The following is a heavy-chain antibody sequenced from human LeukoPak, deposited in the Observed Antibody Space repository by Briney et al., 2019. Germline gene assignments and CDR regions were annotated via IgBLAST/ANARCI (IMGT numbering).Heavy chain of an antibody. CDR2: IQDNESNK. J-gene: IGHJ6*03. D-gene: IGHD2-15*01. V-gene: IGHV3-30*02. CDR1: GFIFSSFG. CDR3: AKQMVERPHYYYMDV. Sequence: GGSLRLSCAPSGFIFSSFGMHWVPQAPGRGLEWVAFIQDNESNKLYADSVKGLFTISRDNSKNTLFLQMNSLRPEDTALYYCAKQMVERPHYYYMDVWGKGTTVTVSS.